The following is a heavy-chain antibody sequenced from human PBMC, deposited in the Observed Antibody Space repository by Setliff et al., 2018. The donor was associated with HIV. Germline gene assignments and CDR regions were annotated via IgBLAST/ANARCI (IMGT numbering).Heavy chain of an antibody. CDR3: ARDLSSGYYYTASAFDI. CDR2: ISSSSNTI. Sequence: PGGSLRLSCAASGFTFSSYSMNWARQAPGKGLEWVSYISSSSNTIYYADSVKGRFTISRDNAKNSLYLQMNSLRVEDTAVYYCARDLSSGYYYTASAFDIWGQGTMVTVSS. D-gene: IGHD3-22*01. V-gene: IGHV3-48*01. J-gene: IGHJ3*02. CDR1: GFTFSSYS.